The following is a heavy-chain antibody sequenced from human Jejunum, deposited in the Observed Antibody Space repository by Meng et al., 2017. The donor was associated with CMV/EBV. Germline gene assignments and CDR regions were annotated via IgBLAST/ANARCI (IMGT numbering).Heavy chain of an antibody. V-gene: IGHV3-30-3*01. J-gene: IGHJ4*02. CDR1: VFTFSSYA. CDR3: ASERKWGDKVPGH. D-gene: IGHD1-26*01. Sequence: SVFTFSSYAFHWVRQAPGKGLEWVALVSYPQNNQYYADSVKGRFTVSRDNSKSTVYLQMDSLRSEDTAIYFCASERKWGDKVPGHWGQGTLVTVSS. CDR2: VSYPQNNQ.